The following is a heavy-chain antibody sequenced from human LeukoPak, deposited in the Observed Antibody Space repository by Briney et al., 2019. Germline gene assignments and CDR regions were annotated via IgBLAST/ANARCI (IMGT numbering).Heavy chain of an antibody. D-gene: IGHD4-17*01. V-gene: IGHV3-13*01. J-gene: IGHJ4*02. CDR2: IGSTGDT. CDR3: ARDRPDYGAERFAY. CDR1: GFTFSNYD. Sequence: GGSLRLSCAASGFTFSNYDMHWVRQATGKGLEWVSVIGSTGDTYYPDSVKGRFTISRENAKNSLYLQMNSLRAGDTAVYYCARDRPDYGAERFAYWGQGTLVTVSS.